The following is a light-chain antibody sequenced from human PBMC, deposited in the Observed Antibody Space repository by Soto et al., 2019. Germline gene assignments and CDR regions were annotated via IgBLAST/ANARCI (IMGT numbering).Light chain of an antibody. CDR2: GAS. J-gene: IGKJ1*01. Sequence: LSLSPGARSPPPGEGPTLFRSASQSVSSSYLAWYQQKPGQAPRLLIYGASSRATGIPDRFSGSGSGTEFTLTISSLQSEDFAVYYCQQYSDWLWTVGQGTKVDIK. CDR1: QSVSSSY. CDR3: QQYSDWLWT. V-gene: IGKV3-20*01.